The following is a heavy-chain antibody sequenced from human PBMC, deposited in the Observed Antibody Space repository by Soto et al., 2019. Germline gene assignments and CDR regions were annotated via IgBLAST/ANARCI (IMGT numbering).Heavy chain of an antibody. CDR1: GFTFSSYS. D-gene: IGHD2-2*01. Sequence: ESGGGLVKPGGSLRLSCAASGFTFSSYSMNWVRQAPGKGLEWVSSISSSSSYIYYADSVKGRFTISRDNAKNSLYLQMNSLRAEDTAVYYCASDIVVVPDPFDYWGQGTLVTVSS. V-gene: IGHV3-21*01. CDR3: ASDIVVVPDPFDY. CDR2: ISSSSSYI. J-gene: IGHJ4*02.